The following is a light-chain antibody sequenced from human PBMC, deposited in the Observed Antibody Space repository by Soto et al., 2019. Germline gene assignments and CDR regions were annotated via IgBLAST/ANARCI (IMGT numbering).Light chain of an antibody. CDR3: CSYAGSSTYWV. V-gene: IGLV2-23*01. CDR1: SSDVGSYNL. Sequence: QSALTQPASVSGSPGLSITISCTGTSSDVGSYNLVSWYQQHPGKAPKLMIYEGSKRPSGVSNRFSGSKSGNTASLTISGLQAEDEADYYCCSYAGSSTYWVFGGGTKVTVL. CDR2: EGS. J-gene: IGLJ3*02.